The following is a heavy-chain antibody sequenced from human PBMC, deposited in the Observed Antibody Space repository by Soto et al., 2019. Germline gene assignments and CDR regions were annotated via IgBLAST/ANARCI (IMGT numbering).Heavy chain of an antibody. D-gene: IGHD6-6*01. J-gene: IGHJ3*02. V-gene: IGHV3-23*01. CDR3: ARRAFGSSRSFDI. CDR1: GFAFSSHP. Sequence: VQLLESGGDLVHPGGSLRLSCAASGFAFSSHPMSWVRQAPERGLEWVSGISDSGDLTYNADSVKGRFTISRDNSENTLFLQMNSLRAEDTAVYYCARRAFGSSRSFDIWGQGTMVTVSS. CDR2: ISDSGDLT.